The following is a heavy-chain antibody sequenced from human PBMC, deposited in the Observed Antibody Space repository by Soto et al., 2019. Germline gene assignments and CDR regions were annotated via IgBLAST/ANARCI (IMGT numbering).Heavy chain of an antibody. J-gene: IGHJ6*02. CDR3: ARRQSLGYYYYYGMDV. D-gene: IGHD6-25*01. CDR2: IYYSGST. CDR1: GGSISSSSYY. Sequence: SETLSLTCTVSGGSISSSSYYWGWIRQPPGKGLEWIGSIYYSGSTYYNPSLKSRVTISVDTSKNQFSLKLSSVTAADTAVYYCARRQSLGYYYYYGMDVWGQGTTVTVSS. V-gene: IGHV4-39*01.